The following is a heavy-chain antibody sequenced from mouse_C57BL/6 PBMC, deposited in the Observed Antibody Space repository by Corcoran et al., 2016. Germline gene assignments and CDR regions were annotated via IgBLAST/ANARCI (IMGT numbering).Heavy chain of an antibody. CDR3: ARHEERSGYDGYPAWFAY. J-gene: IGHJ3*01. CDR1: GNTFTEYT. V-gene: IGHV1-62-2*01. Sequence: QVQLQQSGAELVKPGASVKVSCKASGNTFTEYTIQWVTQRSGQGLEWIGWFYPGSGSRKYNEKFKDKATLTADKSSSTVYMELSRLTSEDSAVYFCARHEERSGYDGYPAWFAYGGQGTLVTVSA. D-gene: IGHD2-3*01. CDR2: FYPGSGSR.